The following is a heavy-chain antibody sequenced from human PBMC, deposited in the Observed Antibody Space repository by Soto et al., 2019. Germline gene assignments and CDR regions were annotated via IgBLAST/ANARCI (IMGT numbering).Heavy chain of an antibody. CDR3: AKDKSILTGYYPGGFDP. CDR2: FDPEDGET. Sequence: ASVTVSSTISAYTPTELSMHCVRQAPGKGLEWMGGFDPEDGETIYAQKFQGRVTMTEDTSTDTAYMELSSLRSEDTAVYYCAKDKSILTGYYPGGFDPWGQGTLVTVS. V-gene: IGHV1-24*01. J-gene: IGHJ5*02. D-gene: IGHD3-9*01. CDR1: AYTPTELS.